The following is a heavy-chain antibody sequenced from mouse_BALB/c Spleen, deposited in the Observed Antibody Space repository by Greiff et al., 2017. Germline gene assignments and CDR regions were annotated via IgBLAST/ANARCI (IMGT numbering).Heavy chain of an antibody. D-gene: IGHD2-14*01. CDR2: INPYYGST. CDR3: ARLGYRYRGYYAMDY. CDR1: GYSFTDYI. Sequence: VQLQQTGPELVKPGASVKISCKASGYSFTDYIMLWVKQSHGKSLEWIGNINPYYGSTSYNLKFKGKATLTVDKSSSTAYMQLNSLTSEDSAVYYCARLGYRYRGYYAMDYWGQGTSVTVSS. V-gene: IGHV1-39*01. J-gene: IGHJ4*01.